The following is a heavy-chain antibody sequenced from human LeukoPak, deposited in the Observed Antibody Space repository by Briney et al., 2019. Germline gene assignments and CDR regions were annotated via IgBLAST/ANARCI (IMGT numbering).Heavy chain of an antibody. CDR3: ARDISVAAADYYFDY. V-gene: IGHV3-30*04. CDR2: ISSDGRDK. J-gene: IGHJ4*02. D-gene: IGHD6-13*01. CDR1: GVTFRSYA. Sequence: GRALRLSCAASGVTFRSYAMHWVRQAPGKGLEWVAVISSDGRDKHYADSVKGRFTISRDNSKNTLYLQMNSLRTEDSAVYYCARDISVAAADYYFDYWGQGTLVTVSS.